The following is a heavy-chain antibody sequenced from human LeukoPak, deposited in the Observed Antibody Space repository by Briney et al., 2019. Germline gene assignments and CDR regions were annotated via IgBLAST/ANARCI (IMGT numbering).Heavy chain of an antibody. Sequence: GGSLRLSCAASGFTFSTHSMNWVRQAPGKGLEWVSWISSSSSDIKYADSVKGRFTISRDNAKNSLYLQLSSLRAEDTAVYYCARVPGGLEWADFDYWGQGTLVTVSS. CDR3: ARVPGGLEWADFDY. J-gene: IGHJ4*02. CDR2: ISSSSSDI. D-gene: IGHD3-3*01. CDR1: GFTFSTHS. V-gene: IGHV3-21*01.